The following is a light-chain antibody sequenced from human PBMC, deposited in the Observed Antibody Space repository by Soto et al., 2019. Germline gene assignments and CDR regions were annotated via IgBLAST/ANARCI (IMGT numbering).Light chain of an antibody. CDR2: TNN. Sequence: QSVLTQPPSASGTPGQRVTISCSGSSFNIGSNTVTWYQHLPGTAPKLLIYTNNQRPSGVPDRFSGSKSGTSASLAISGLQSEDEADYYCLAWDDRLNGLIFGGGTQLTVL. J-gene: IGLJ7*01. CDR1: SFNIGSNT. CDR3: LAWDDRLNGLI. V-gene: IGLV1-44*01.